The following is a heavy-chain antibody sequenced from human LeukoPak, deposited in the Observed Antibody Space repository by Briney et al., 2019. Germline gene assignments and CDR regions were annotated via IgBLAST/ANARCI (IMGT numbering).Heavy chain of an antibody. CDR2: ISGSGGST. CDR3: AKDRAYCGGDCYPDAFDI. V-gene: IGHV3-23*01. J-gene: IGHJ3*02. D-gene: IGHD2-21*02. CDR1: GFTFSSYA. Sequence: GGSLRLSCAASGFTFSSYAMSWVRQAPGKGLEWVSAISGSGGSTYYADSVKGRFTISRDNSKNTLYLQVNSLRAEDTAVYYCAKDRAYCGGDCYPDAFDIWGQGTMVTVSS.